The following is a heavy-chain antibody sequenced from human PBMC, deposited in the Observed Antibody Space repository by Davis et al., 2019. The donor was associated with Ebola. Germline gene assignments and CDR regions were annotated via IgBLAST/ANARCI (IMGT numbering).Heavy chain of an antibody. CDR1: GFTFSDYY. V-gene: IGHV3-11*01. D-gene: IGHD6-13*01. J-gene: IGHJ4*02. Sequence: GESLKISCAASGFTFSDYYMRWIRQAPGKGLEWVAYISSSGSTIYYADSVKGRFTISRDNAKNSLYLQMNSLRAEDTAVYYCAKDAIPRMTAAASKYDYWGQGTLVTVSS. CDR2: ISSSGSTI. CDR3: AKDAIPRMTAAASKYDY.